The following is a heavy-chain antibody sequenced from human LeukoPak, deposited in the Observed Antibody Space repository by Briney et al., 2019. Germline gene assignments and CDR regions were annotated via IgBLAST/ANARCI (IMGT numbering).Heavy chain of an antibody. CDR3: ARGPDGDYDLDY. J-gene: IGHJ4*02. Sequence: SETLSLTCAVYGGSFSGYYWSWIRQPPGKGLEWIGEINHSGSTNYNPSLKSRVTISVDTSKNQFSLKLSSVTAADTAVYYCARGPDGDYDLDYWGQGTLVTVSS. CDR2: INHSGST. D-gene: IGHD4-17*01. V-gene: IGHV4-34*01. CDR1: GGSFSGYY.